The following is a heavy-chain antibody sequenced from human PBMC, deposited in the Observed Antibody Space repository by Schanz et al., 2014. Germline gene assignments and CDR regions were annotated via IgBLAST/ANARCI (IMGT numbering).Heavy chain of an antibody. V-gene: IGHV1-8*02. CDR1: GGTFSTYP. CDR3: ARGQRRTIGRPFGP. J-gene: IGHJ5*02. CDR2: MQPDSGKT. Sequence: QVQLVQSGAEVKKPGPSVKVSCKASGGTFSTYPINWLRQAPGQGLEWMGWMQPDSGKTHYAEKFQGRVAMTRDVSISTAYMELSSLASEDTAVYYCARGQRRTIGRPFGPWGQGTLVTVSS. D-gene: IGHD6-25*01.